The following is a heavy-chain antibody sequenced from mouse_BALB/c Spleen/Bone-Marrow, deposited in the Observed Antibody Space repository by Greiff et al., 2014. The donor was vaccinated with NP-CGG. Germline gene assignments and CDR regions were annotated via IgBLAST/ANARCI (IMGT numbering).Heavy chain of an antibody. J-gene: IGHJ1*01. CDR3: ARSYGNYVGWYFDV. CDR2: INPNYDST. D-gene: IGHD2-10*02. CDR1: GYTFTDYN. V-gene: IGHV1-18*01. Sequence: VQLQQSGAELVKPGASVRISCKASGYTFTDYNMDWVKQSHGKSLEWIGDINPNYDSTSYNQKFKGKATLTVDKSSSTAYMELRSLTSEDTAVYYCARSYGNYVGWYFDVWGAGTTVTVSS.